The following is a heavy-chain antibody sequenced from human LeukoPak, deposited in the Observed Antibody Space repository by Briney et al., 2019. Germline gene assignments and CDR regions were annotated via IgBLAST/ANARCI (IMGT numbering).Heavy chain of an antibody. CDR2: ITWNSGDI. Sequence: PGGSLRLSCAASGSTFDDYVMHWVRQAPGKGLEWVSSITWNSGDIAYADSVKGRFTISRDNAKNSLYLQMNTLRTEDTALYYCAKDSSSSSFYIDCWGQGTLVTVSS. J-gene: IGHJ4*02. D-gene: IGHD6-6*01. CDR1: GSTFDDYV. CDR3: AKDSSSSSFYIDC. V-gene: IGHV3-9*01.